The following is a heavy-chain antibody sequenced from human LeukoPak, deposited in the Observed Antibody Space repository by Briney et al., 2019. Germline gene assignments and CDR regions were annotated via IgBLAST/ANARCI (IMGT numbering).Heavy chain of an antibody. J-gene: IGHJ4*02. CDR3: AKRGPYCVGDYCPALDS. CDR1: RFTFSNYW. V-gene: IGHV3-7*01. Sequence: GGSLRLSCVASRFTFSNYWMSWVRQAPGKGLEWVAHINQDGSKKRYADSMKGRFTISRDNAKESLYLQLNSLRAEDTAVYYCAKRGPYCVGDYCPALDSWGPGTLVTVSS. D-gene: IGHD2-21*02. CDR2: INQDGSKK.